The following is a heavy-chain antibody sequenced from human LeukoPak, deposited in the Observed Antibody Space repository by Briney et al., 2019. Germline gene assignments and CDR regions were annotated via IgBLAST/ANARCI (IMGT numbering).Heavy chain of an antibody. CDR1: GFTFSSYG. CDR2: IRYDGSNK. J-gene: IGHJ4*02. V-gene: IGHV3-30*02. D-gene: IGHD6-19*01. Sequence: SGGSLRLSCAASGFTFSSYGMHWVRQAPGKGLEWVAFIRYDGSNKYYADSVKGRFTISRDNSKNTLYLQMKSLRAEDTAVYYRAFPGGSGWSFDYWGQGTLVTVSS. CDR3: AFPGGSGWSFDY.